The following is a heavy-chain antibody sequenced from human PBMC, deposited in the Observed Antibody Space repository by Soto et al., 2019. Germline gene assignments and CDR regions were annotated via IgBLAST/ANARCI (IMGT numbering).Heavy chain of an antibody. CDR1: GFSFDDFV. CDR2: VSWNSGAK. J-gene: IGHJ4*02. CDR3: AKGVAAAVPALDY. V-gene: IGHV3-9*01. Sequence: PGGALRVSCVASGFSFDDFVMNWVRQRPGKGLEWVSSVSWNSGAKLYADSVKGRFAISRDSAKKSVYLQMNSLRPDDTAFYYCAKGVAAAVPALDYWGQGTLVTVSS. D-gene: IGHD2-21*02.